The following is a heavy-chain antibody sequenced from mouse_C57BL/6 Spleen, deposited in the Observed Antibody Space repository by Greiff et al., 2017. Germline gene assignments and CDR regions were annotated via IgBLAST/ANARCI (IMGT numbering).Heavy chain of an antibody. V-gene: IGHV14-3*01. J-gene: IGHJ3*01. D-gene: IGHD2-1*01. CDR3: ARADYGNFSWFAY. CDR1: GFNIKNTY. Sequence: VQLQQSVPELVRPGASVMLSCTASGFNIKNTYMHWVKPRPVQGLEWIGRIDPANGNTKSAPKFQGKATITADTSSNTAYLQLSSLTSEDTAIYYCARADYGNFSWFAYWGQGTLVTVSA. CDR2: IDPANGNT.